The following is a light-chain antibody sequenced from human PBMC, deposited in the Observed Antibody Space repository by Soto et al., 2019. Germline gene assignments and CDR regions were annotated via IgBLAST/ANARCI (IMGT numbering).Light chain of an antibody. V-gene: IGKV3-20*01. Sequence: ILLTQSPGTLSLSPGEGATLSCRASQSVSTNFFAWYQQKPGQAPRLLIYGASTRATGIPDRFSGSGSGTDFTLTISRLEPEDFAVYYCQQYGRTSWTFGQGTKV. CDR3: QQYGRTSWT. CDR1: QSVSTNF. J-gene: IGKJ1*01. CDR2: GAS.